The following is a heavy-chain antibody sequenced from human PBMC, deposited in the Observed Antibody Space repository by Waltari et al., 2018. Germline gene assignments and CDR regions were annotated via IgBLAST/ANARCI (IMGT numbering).Heavy chain of an antibody. J-gene: IGHJ4*02. Sequence: QVQLQQWGAGLLKPSETLSLTCAVYGGSFSGYYWSWIRQPPGKGLEWIGEINHSGSTNDIPSLKSRVTISVDTSKNQFSLKLSSVTAADTAVYYCARGRIAARPRGFDYWGQGTLVTVSS. D-gene: IGHD6-6*01. V-gene: IGHV4-34*01. CDR3: ARGRIAARPRGFDY. CDR1: GGSFSGYY. CDR2: INHSGST.